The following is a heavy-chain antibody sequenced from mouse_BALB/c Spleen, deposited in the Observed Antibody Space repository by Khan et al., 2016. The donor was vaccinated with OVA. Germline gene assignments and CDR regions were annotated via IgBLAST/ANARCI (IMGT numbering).Heavy chain of an antibody. CDR1: GYSITSDYA. Sequence: EVQLVESGPGLVNPSQSLSLTCTVPGYSITSDYAWNWIRQFPGNKLEWMGYISYSGRTNYNPSLKSRISITRDTSKNQVFLQLNSVTTEDTATYFCARTVTMSTVVATDFDYWGQGTTLTVSS. J-gene: IGHJ2*01. CDR2: ISYSGRT. D-gene: IGHD1-1*01. V-gene: IGHV3-2*02. CDR3: ARTVTMSTVVATDFDY.